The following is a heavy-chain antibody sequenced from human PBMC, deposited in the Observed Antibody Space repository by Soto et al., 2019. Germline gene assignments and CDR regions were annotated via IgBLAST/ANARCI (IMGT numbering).Heavy chain of an antibody. CDR2: ISGYNGNT. CDR1: GYTFSNYG. V-gene: IGHV1-18*01. D-gene: IGHD5-18*01. J-gene: IGHJ6*02. CDR3: ARVPGFGFGYSYAFAMDV. Sequence: ASVKVSCKASGYTFSNYGISWVRQGPGQGLEWMGWISGYNGNTHYEEKVQDRIKMTTDTSTSTTYLELRSLRSDDTAVYFCARVPGFGFGYSYAFAMDVWGQGTTVTVSS.